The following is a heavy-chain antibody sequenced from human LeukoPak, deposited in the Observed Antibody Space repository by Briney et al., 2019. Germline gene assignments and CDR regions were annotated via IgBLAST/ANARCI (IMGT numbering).Heavy chain of an antibody. Sequence: SVKVSCKASGGTFSSYAISWVRQAPGQGLEWMGGIIPIFGSANYAQKFQGRVTITADESTSTAYMELSSLRSEDTAVYYCARGAWFGESHFDYWGQGTLVTVSS. CDR2: IIPIFGSA. CDR3: ARGAWFGESHFDY. V-gene: IGHV1-69*13. J-gene: IGHJ4*02. CDR1: GGTFSSYA. D-gene: IGHD3-10*01.